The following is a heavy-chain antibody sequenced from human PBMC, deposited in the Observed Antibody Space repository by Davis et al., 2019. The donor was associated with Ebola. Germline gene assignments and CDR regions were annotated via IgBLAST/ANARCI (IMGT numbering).Heavy chain of an antibody. Sequence: GESLKISCEASGFTFSNFWMHWVRQVPGKGLVWVSRIRDDGSTSNYADFVKGRFVLSRDNSKNTLYLQMNSLRADDTGVYYCARDRGFSGNGDGWFDPWGQGTLVTVSS. D-gene: IGHD5-12*01. J-gene: IGHJ5*02. CDR2: IRDDGSTS. CDR3: ARDRGFSGNGDGWFDP. V-gene: IGHV3-74*01. CDR1: GFTFSNFW.